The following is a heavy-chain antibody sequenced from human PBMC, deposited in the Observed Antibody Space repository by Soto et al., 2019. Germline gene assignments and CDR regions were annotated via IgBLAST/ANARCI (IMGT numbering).Heavy chain of an antibody. CDR3: VKYNMVWRARIPLDD. D-gene: IGHD1-1*01. V-gene: IGHV3-23*01. J-gene: IGHJ4*02. CDR1: GFTFSSFA. CDR2: ISAGGGGT. Sequence: EVRLLESGGGLVQPGGSLRLSCAASGFTFSSFAMTWVRQAPGKGLAWVSGISAGGGGTYYADSVKDRFTISRDNSKNTLVLQMNSLRAEDTAVYYCVKYNMVWRARIPLDDWGQGTLGTVSS.